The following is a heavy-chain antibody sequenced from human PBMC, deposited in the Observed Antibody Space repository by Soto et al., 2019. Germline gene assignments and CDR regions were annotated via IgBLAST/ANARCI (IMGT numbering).Heavy chain of an antibody. CDR1: GGSIIGSGFH. V-gene: IGHV4-39*01. CDR3: ATRSGDYVGWFDP. D-gene: IGHD4-17*01. Sequence: SETLSLTCTVSGGSIIGSGFHWAWIRQPPGKGLEWIGSIYYSGTANYRPSLKSRLAIDVDTSKNQFSLRLSSVTAADKAVYYCATRSGDYVGWFDPWGQGTRVTVSS. CDR2: IYYSGTA. J-gene: IGHJ5*02.